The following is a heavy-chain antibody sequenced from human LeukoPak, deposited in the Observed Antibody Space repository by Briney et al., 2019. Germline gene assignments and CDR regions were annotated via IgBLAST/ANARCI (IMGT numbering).Heavy chain of an antibody. CDR2: IRSQTDGGTT. CDR1: GFTFTNAW. D-gene: IGHD1-14*01. Sequence: GGSLRLSCAASGFTFTNAWMTWVRQAPGKGLEWVGRIRSQTDGGTTTYTAPVQGRFTISRDDSKNTLYLQTDSLKTEDTAVYYCTTYKPQPSGGLFDYWGQGTLVTVSS. V-gene: IGHV3-15*01. CDR3: TTYKPQPSGGLFDY. J-gene: IGHJ4*02.